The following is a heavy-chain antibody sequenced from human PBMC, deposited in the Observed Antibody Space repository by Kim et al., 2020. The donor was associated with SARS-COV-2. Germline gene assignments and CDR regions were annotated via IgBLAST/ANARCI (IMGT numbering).Heavy chain of an antibody. Sequence: SETLSLTCAVSGGSISSSNWWSWVRQPPRKGLEWIGEIYHTGRTNYNPSLKSRVTMTIDKSKNQFSLKLSSVTAADTAVYYCARWGNQYYSYGMDVWGQGTTVTVSS. CDR1: GGSISSSNW. V-gene: IGHV4-4*02. CDR2: IYHTGRT. D-gene: IGHD2-2*01. J-gene: IGHJ6*02. CDR3: ARWGNQYYSYGMDV.